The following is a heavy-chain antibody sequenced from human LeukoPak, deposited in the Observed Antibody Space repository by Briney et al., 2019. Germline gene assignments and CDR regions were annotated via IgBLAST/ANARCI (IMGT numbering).Heavy chain of an antibody. J-gene: IGHJ4*02. CDR3: ARTHYYDSSGYEGSYYFDY. Sequence: KPSETLSLTCAVYGGSFSGYHWSWIRQPPGKGLEWIGEINHSGSTNYNPSLKSRVAISVDTSKNQFSLKLSSVTAADTAVYYCARTHYYDSSGYEGSYYFDYWGQGTLVTVSS. V-gene: IGHV4-34*01. D-gene: IGHD3-22*01. CDR1: GGSFSGYH. CDR2: INHSGST.